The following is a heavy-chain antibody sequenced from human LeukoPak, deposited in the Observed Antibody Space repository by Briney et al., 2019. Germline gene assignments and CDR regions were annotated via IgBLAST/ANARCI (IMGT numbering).Heavy chain of an antibody. CDR3: ARSYPFDY. J-gene: IGHJ4*02. V-gene: IGHV3-74*01. CDR1: VFTFSSYW. Sequence: PGGSLRLSCAASVFTFSSYWIHWVRQAPGKGLVWVSRISTDGSSTNYADSVKGRFTISRDNAKNTLYLQMNSLRAEDTAVYYCARSYPFDYWGQGTLVTVSS. CDR2: ISTDGSST. D-gene: IGHD1-26*01.